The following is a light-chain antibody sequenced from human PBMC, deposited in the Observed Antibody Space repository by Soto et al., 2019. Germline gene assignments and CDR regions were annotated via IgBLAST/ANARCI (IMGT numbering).Light chain of an antibody. CDR2: WAS. CDR1: QSVFYNSNNRNY. Sequence: DIVMTQSPDSLVVSLGERATINCRSSQSVFYNSNNRNYLAWYQQKAGQPPKLLIYWASTRQFGVPDRFSGSGSGTDFTLTVSSLQAEDVAVYYCQQYFTTPRTFGQGTKVEIK. CDR3: QQYFTTPRT. J-gene: IGKJ1*01. V-gene: IGKV4-1*01.